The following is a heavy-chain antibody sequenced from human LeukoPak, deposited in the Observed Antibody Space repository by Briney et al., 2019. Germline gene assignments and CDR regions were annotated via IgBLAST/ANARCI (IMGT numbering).Heavy chain of an antibody. CDR2: IFYSEST. Sequence: SETLSLTCTVSGGSISTYYWSWIRQSPGKGLLYIGYIFYSESTNYNPSLKSRVTISVDTSKNQFSLKLSSVTAADTAVYYCARASSGWGLDYWGQGTLVTVSS. D-gene: IGHD6-19*01. CDR1: GGSISTYY. J-gene: IGHJ4*02. V-gene: IGHV4-59*08. CDR3: ARASSGWGLDY.